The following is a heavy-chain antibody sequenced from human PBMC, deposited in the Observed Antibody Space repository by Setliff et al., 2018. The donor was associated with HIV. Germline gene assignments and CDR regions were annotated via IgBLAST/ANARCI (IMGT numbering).Heavy chain of an antibody. CDR1: GGSFNNYH. J-gene: IGHJ5*02. CDR3: ARDRHYYGSGSYGP. Sequence: EILSLTCTVSGGSFNNYHWSWIRQPAGKGLEWIGRIYDSGATNYKPSLKSRVTMSIDKSNNQFSLYLTSVTAADTAIYYCARDRHYYGSGSYGPWGQGILVTVSS. CDR2: IYDSGAT. D-gene: IGHD3-10*01. V-gene: IGHV4-4*07.